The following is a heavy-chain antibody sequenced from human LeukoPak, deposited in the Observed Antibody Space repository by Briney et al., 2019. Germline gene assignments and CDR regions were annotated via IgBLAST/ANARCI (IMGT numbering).Heavy chain of an antibody. CDR2: ISGSGGST. J-gene: IGHJ4*02. D-gene: IGHD3-10*01. CDR1: GFTFSSYE. V-gene: IGHV3-23*01. CDR3: AKDTFYGSNYFDY. Sequence: GGSLRLSCAASGFTFSSYEMNWVRQAPGKGLEWVSAISGSGGSTYYADSVKGRFTISRDNSKNTLYLQMNSLRAEDTAVYYCAKDTFYGSNYFDYWGQGTLVTVSS.